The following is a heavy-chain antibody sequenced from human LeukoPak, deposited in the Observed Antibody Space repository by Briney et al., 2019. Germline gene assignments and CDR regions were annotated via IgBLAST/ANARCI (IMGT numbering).Heavy chain of an antibody. CDR2: IYHSGST. CDR3: ARLNPSGFDY. CDR1: GYSISSGYY. Sequence: SETLSLTCTVSGYSISSGYYWGWIRQPPGKGLEWIGSIYHSGSTYYNPSLKGRVTISVDTSKNQFSLKLSTVTAADTAVYYCARLNPSGFDYWGQGTLVTVSS. V-gene: IGHV4-38-2*02. D-gene: IGHD1-26*01. J-gene: IGHJ4*02.